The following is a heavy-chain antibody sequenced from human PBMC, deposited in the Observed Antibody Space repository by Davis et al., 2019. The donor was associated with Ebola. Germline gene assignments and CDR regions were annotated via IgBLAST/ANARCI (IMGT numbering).Heavy chain of an antibody. V-gene: IGHV3-7*01. J-gene: IGHJ6*02. CDR2: IRQDGSAK. D-gene: IGHD5-24*01. CDR1: GFTFSNYW. Sequence: GESLKISCVASGFTFSNYWMTWVRQAPGKGLEWVANIRQDGSAKYSVDSVKGRFTMSRDNAKNSLYLQMNSLRAEDTAVYYCARDGAEMTTGDLYYYYYGMDVWGQGTTVTVSS. CDR3: ARDGAEMTTGDLYYYYYGMDV.